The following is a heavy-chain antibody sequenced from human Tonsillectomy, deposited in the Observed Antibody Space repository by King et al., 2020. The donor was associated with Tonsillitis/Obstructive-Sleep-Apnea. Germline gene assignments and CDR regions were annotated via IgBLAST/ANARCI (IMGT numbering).Heavy chain of an antibody. J-gene: IGHJ6*03. CDR3: AGLAYSSISGCYTPYNWNYLDGDYYYMDV. CDR1: MG. V-gene: IGHV2-26*01. Sequence: MGVSWIRQPPGKALEWIEHIFSNDEKSYSTSLKRRLTISKDTSRSQVVLTITNMDPMDTATYYCAGLAYSSISGCYTPYNWNYLDGDYYYMDVWGKGTTVTVAS. D-gene: IGHD1-7*01. CDR2: IFSNDEK.